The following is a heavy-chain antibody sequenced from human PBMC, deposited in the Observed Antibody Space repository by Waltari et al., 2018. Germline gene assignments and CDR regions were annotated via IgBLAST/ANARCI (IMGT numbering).Heavy chain of an antibody. CDR1: GYTFTSYA. V-gene: IGHV1-3*01. CDR3: ASAAAAGPPNFDY. CDR2: INAGNGNT. D-gene: IGHD6-13*01. Sequence: QVQLVQSGAEVKKPGASVKVSCKASGYTFTSYAMHWVRQAPGQRLEWMGWINAGNGNTKYSQKFQGRVTISVDTSKNQFSLKLSSVTAADTAVYYCASAAAAGPPNFDYWGQGTLVTVSS. J-gene: IGHJ4*02.